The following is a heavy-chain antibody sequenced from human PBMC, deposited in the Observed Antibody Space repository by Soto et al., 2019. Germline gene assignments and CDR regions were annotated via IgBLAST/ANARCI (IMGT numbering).Heavy chain of an antibody. V-gene: IGHV1-46*04. CDR3: ARDGGGEWLWLDS. CDR2: FSPGGGSA. J-gene: IGHJ4*02. CDR1: GYPFTDYY. D-gene: IGHD3-16*01. Sequence: QVQLVQSGAEVKKPGASVKVSCKTSGYPFTDYYMHWVRQAPGPGLEWMGVFSPGGGSANYAQKVQGRVTMTSDTSTRTVYMELSSLRSDDTAVYYCARDGGGEWLWLDSWGQGTLVTVSS.